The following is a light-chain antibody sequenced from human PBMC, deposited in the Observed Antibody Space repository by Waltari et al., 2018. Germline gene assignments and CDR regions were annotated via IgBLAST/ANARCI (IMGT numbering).Light chain of an antibody. Sequence: QSVLPQPPSASGAPGQRVTISCTGSSPNIGACYYVSWYQQFPGTVPKLLNYENNKRPSGVSDRFSGSKSGTSASLTITGLQSEDEADYYCSGWDSSLSNVLFGGGTRLTVL. V-gene: IGLV1-40*01. J-gene: IGLJ2*01. CDR3: SGWDSSLSNVL. CDR1: SPNIGACYY. CDR2: ENN.